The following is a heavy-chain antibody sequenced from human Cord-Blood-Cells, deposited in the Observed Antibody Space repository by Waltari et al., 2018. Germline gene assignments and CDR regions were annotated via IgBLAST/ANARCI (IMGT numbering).Heavy chain of an antibody. CDR1: GYTFTGYY. V-gene: IGHV1-2*02. J-gene: IGHJ4*02. D-gene: IGHD3-10*01. Sequence: QVQLVQSGAEVTKPGASVKVSCKASGYTFTGYYMHWVRQAPGQGLEWMGWINPNSGGTNYAQKFQGRVTMTRDTSISTAYMELSRLRSDDTAVYYCAREPLYYYGSGSFDYWGQGTLVTVSS. CDR3: AREPLYYYGSGSFDY. CDR2: INPNSGGT.